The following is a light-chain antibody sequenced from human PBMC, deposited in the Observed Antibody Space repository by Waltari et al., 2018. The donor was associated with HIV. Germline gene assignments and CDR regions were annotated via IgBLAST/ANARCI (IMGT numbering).Light chain of an antibody. CDR1: SLSKQY. CDR2: KDN. V-gene: IGLV3-25*03. Sequence: SSDLTQPPSVSVSPGQTATITCSGDSLSKQYTPWYKQRPGQAPVLLIFKDNKRPSGVPERFSGSTSGTTVTLAISRGQPDDEADYYCQSSDTSGTSVIFGGGTKLTVL. CDR3: QSSDTSGTSVI. J-gene: IGLJ2*01.